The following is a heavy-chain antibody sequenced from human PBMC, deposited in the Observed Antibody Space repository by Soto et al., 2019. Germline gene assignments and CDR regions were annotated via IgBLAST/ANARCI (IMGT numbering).Heavy chain of an antibody. CDR2: IYYSGST. CDR3: ARVDRFTPYYYYGMDV. D-gene: IGHD2-15*01. J-gene: IGHJ6*02. CDR1: CGSIISYY. V-gene: IGHV4-59*01. Sequence: SETLSLTCTVSCGSIISYYWSWIRQPPGKGLEWIGYIYYSGSTNYNPSLKSRVTISVDTSKNQFSLKLSSVTAADTAVYYCARVDRFTPYYYYGMDVWGQGTTVTVSS.